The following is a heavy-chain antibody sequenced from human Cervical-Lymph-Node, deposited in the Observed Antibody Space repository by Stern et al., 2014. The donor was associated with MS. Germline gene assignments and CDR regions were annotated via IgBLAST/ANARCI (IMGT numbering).Heavy chain of an antibody. Sequence: QVQLVQSGPEVRQPGASVGVSCKASGYTFTTPNYGIAWVREAPGRGLEWMGWISSYNGNTVYAQKLQDRVTMTTDTSTSTAYMELRSLRSDDTAFYYCARERLRDFNDYHFDSWGQGTLVTVSS. CDR2: ISSYNGNT. J-gene: IGHJ4*02. CDR3: ARERLRDFNDYHFDS. D-gene: IGHD4-11*01. V-gene: IGHV1-18*01. CDR1: GYTFTTPNYG.